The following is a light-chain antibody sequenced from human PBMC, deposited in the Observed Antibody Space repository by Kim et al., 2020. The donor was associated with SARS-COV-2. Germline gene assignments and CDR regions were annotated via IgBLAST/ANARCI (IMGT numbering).Light chain of an antibody. J-gene: IGLJ2*01. CDR1: KLGDKY. CDR3: QAWDSRTYVV. V-gene: IGLV3-1*01. CDR2: QDT. Sequence: SYELTQPPSVSVSPGQTASITCSGDKLGDKYASWYQQKPGQSPVLVIYQDTKRPSGIPERFSGSNSGNTATLTINGTQAMDEADYYCQAWDSRTYVVFGGGTQLTVL.